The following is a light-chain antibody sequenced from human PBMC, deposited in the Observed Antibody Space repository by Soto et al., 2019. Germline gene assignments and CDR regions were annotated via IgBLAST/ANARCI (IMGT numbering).Light chain of an antibody. CDR3: AAWDDSLNAVL. Sequence: QSVLTQPPSASGTPGQRVTISCSGSSSNIGSNTVNWYQQLPGTAPTLLIYTNNQRPSGVPDRFSGSKSGTSASLAISGLQSEDEADYYCAAWDDSLNAVLFGGGTQLTVL. CDR2: TNN. J-gene: IGLJ2*01. CDR1: SSNIGSNT. V-gene: IGLV1-44*01.